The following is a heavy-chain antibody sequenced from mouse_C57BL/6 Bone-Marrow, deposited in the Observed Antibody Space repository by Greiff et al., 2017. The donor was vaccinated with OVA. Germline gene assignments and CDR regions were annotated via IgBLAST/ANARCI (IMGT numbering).Heavy chain of an antibody. J-gene: IGHJ4*01. V-gene: IGHV14-4*01. CDR2: IDPENGDT. D-gene: IGHD4-1*01. CDR1: GFNIKDDY. Sequence: VQLQQSGAELVRPGASVKLSCTASGFNIKDDYMHWVKQRPEPGLEWIGWIDPENGDTAYASKFQGTATITADPSSNTAYLQLSSLTSEDTAVCYCTTYWAYAMDYWGQGTSVTVSS. CDR3: TTYWAYAMDY.